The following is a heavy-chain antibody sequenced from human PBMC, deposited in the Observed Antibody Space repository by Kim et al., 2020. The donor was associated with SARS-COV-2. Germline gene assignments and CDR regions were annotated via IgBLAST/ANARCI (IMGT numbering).Heavy chain of an antibody. CDR2: MNQDGSVK. CDR3: TTGTTY. J-gene: IGHJ4*02. CDR1: GLTFSHYW. V-gene: IGHV3-7*03. Sequence: GGSLRLSCAASGLTFSHYWMNWVRQAPGKGLEWVANMNQDGSVKRYVDSVKGRFTISRDNAKNSLYLQMNTLGAEDTALYCCTTGTTYWGQGSLVTVSS.